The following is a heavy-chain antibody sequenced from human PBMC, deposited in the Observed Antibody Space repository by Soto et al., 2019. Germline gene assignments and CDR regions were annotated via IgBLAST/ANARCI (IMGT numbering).Heavy chain of an antibody. CDR2: MNPNSGNT. V-gene: IGHV1-8*01. CDR3: ARVPNFDYGHNSWQY. Sequence: ASVKVSCKASGYTFTSYGLNWVRQATGQGLEWMGWMNPNSGNTGYAQKFQGRVTMTRNTSIRTAYMELSSLRSEDTAVYYCARVPNFDYGHNSWQYWGQGTLVNVS. D-gene: IGHD4-17*01. J-gene: IGHJ4*02. CDR1: GYTFTSYG.